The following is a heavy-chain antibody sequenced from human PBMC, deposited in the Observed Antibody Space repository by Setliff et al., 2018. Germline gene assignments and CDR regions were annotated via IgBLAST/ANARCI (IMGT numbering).Heavy chain of an antibody. V-gene: IGHV4-39*01. CDR3: AARGFIAVAGTTPDY. J-gene: IGHJ4*02. D-gene: IGHD6-19*01. Sequence: PSETLSLTCTVSGGSVSSGSYYWGWIRQPPGKGLEWIGSIYYSGSTYYNPSLKSRVTISVDTSKNQFSLKLSSVTAADTAVYYCAARGFIAVAGTTPDYWGQGTLVTVSS. CDR1: GGSVSSGSYY. CDR2: IYYSGST.